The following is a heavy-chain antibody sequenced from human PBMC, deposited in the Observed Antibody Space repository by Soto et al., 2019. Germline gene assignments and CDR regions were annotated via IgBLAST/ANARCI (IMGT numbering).Heavy chain of an antibody. CDR3: ARHGRSRSRSWFDY. D-gene: IGHD6-13*01. CDR1: GFTFSSYW. V-gene: IGHV3-7*01. CDR2: IKQDGSEK. Sequence: EVQLVESGGGLVQPGGSLRLSCAASGFTFSSYWMSWVRQAPGKGLEWVANIKQDGSEKYYVDSVKGRFTISRDNAKNSLYLQMNSLRAEDTAVYYCARHGRSRSRSWFDYWGQGTLVTVSS. J-gene: IGHJ4*02.